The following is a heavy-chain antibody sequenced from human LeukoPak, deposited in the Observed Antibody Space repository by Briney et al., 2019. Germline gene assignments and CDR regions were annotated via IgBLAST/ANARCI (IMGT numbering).Heavy chain of an antibody. Sequence: GGSLRLSCAASGFTFSSYSMNWVRQAPGKGLEWVSSISSSSSYIYYADSVKGRFTISRDNAENSLYLQMSSLRAEDTAVYYCARQRHQLPKGYFDYWGQGTLVTVSS. CDR3: ARQRHQLPKGYFDY. CDR2: ISSSSSYI. J-gene: IGHJ4*02. D-gene: IGHD2-2*01. V-gene: IGHV3-21*01. CDR1: GFTFSSYS.